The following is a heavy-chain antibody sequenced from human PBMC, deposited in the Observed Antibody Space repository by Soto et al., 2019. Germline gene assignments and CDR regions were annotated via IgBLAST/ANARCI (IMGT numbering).Heavy chain of an antibody. CDR3: ARGLYYYDSSGYPDYWYFDY. Sequence: ASVKVSCKASGGTFSSYAISWVRQAPGQGLEWMGGIIPIFGTANYAQKFQGRVTITADESTSTAYMELSSLGSEDTAVYYCARGLYYYDSSGYPDYWYFDYWGQGTLVTVSS. CDR2: IIPIFGTA. D-gene: IGHD3-22*01. J-gene: IGHJ4*02. CDR1: GGTFSSYA. V-gene: IGHV1-69*13.